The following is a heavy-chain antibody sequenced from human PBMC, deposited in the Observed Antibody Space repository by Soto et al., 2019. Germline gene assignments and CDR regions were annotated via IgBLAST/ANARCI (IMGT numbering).Heavy chain of an antibody. CDR2: IIPILGIA. Sequence: QVPLVQSGAEVKKPGSSVKVSCKASGGTFSSYTISWVRQAPGQGLEWMGRIIPILGIATYAQKFQGRVTITADKSTSTAYMELSSLRSEDTAVYYCARKPVYCSGGSCYPNHDAFDIWGQGTMVIVSS. J-gene: IGHJ3*02. CDR3: ARKPVYCSGGSCYPNHDAFDI. CDR1: GGTFSSYT. V-gene: IGHV1-69*02. D-gene: IGHD2-15*01.